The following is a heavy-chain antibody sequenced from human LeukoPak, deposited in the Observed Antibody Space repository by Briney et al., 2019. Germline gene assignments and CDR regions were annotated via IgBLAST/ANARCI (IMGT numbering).Heavy chain of an antibody. Sequence: PSQTLSLTCTVSGGSISSASYYLSWIRQPAGKGLEWVGHIYTSGSSNYNPSLKSRVTISVDTSKNQFSLKLSSVTAADTAVYYCARGAPRWWFDPWGQGTLVTVSS. J-gene: IGHJ5*02. D-gene: IGHD4-23*01. CDR3: ARGAPRWWFDP. CDR2: IYTSGSS. V-gene: IGHV4-61*09. CDR1: GGSISSASYY.